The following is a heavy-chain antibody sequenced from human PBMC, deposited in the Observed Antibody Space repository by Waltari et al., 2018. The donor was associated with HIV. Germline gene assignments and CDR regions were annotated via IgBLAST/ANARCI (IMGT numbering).Heavy chain of an antibody. D-gene: IGHD3-3*01. J-gene: IGHJ3*02. Sequence: QVQLQESGPGLVKPSQTLSLTCTVSGGSISSGSYYWNWIRQPAGKGLEWIGRIYTSGSTNYNPSLKSRVTISVDTSKNQFSLKLSSVTAADTAVYYCARDVIFGVVRGAFDIWGQGTMVTVSS. V-gene: IGHV4-61*02. CDR1: GGSISSGSYY. CDR2: IYTSGST. CDR3: ARDVIFGVVRGAFDI.